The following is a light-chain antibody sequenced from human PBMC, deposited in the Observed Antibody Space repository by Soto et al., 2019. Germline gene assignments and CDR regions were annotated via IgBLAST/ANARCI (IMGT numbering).Light chain of an antibody. Sequence: EIVMTQSPATLSVSPGESATLSCRASQSVSSNLAWYQQKPGQAPRLLIYDTSTRATGVPARFSGSGSGTELTLTIDTLQSEDVAVSCCQHYNEWPPFTFGPGTKVDIK. CDR3: QHYNEWPPFT. CDR1: QSVSSN. CDR2: DTS. V-gene: IGKV3-15*01. J-gene: IGKJ3*01.